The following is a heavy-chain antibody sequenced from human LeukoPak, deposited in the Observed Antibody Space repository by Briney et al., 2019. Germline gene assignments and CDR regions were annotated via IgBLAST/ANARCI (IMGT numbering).Heavy chain of an antibody. V-gene: IGHV4-59*01. Sequence: TSETLSLTCTVSGGSISSYYWSWIRQPPGKGLEWIGYIYYSGSTNYNPSLKSRVTISVDTSKNQFSLKLSSVTAADTAVYYCARLADTVRGVMDYYYYYYMDVWGKGTTVTVSS. CDR2: IYYSGST. CDR3: ARLADTVRGVMDYYYYYYMDV. CDR1: GGSISSYY. J-gene: IGHJ6*03. D-gene: IGHD3-10*01.